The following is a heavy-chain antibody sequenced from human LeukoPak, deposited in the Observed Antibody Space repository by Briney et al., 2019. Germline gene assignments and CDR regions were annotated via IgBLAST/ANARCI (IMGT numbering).Heavy chain of an antibody. CDR3: AREDGSSNYVIDY. J-gene: IGHJ4*02. D-gene: IGHD4-11*01. Sequence: SQTLSLTCTVSGGSISSGDYCWPWVRQPPGKGLEWIGYIYYSGSTYYNPSLKSRVTISVDPSKNQFSLKLTSVTAADTAVYYCAREDGSSNYVIDYWGQGTLVTVSS. CDR2: IYYSGST. CDR1: GGSISSGDYC. V-gene: IGHV4-30-4*08.